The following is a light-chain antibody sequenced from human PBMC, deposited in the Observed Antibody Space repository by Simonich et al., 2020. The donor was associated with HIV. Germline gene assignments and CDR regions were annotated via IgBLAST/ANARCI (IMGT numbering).Light chain of an antibody. J-gene: IGLJ3*02. CDR3: SSYTSSSTLV. V-gene: IGLV2-14*03. CDR2: DVS. Sequence: QSALTQPASVSGSPGQSIPISCPGTSSDVGGYNYVSWYQQPPGKAPKPMIYDVSNRPSGVSNRFSGSKSGNTASLTISGLQAEDEADYYCSSYTSSSTLVFGGGTKLTVL. CDR1: SSDVGGYNY.